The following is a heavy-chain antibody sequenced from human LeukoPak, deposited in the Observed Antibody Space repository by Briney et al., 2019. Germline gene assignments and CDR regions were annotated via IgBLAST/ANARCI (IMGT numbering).Heavy chain of an antibody. J-gene: IGHJ5*02. CDR2: FDPEDGET. CDR3: ATVGSGSYYGWFDP. V-gene: IGHV1-24*01. CDR1: GYTFTGYY. Sequence: ASVKVSCKASGYTFTGYYMHWVRQAPGKGLEWMGGFDPEDGETIYAQKFQGRVTMTEDTSTDTAYMELSSLRSEDTAVYYCATVGSGSYYGWFDPWGQGTLVTVSS. D-gene: IGHD1-26*01.